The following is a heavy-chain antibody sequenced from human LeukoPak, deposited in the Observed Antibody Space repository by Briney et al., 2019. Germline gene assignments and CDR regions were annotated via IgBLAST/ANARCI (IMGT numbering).Heavy chain of an antibody. D-gene: IGHD4-23*01. Sequence: PGGSLRLSCAASAFTFSSYSMNWVRQAPGKGLEWVSFISTSSSYIHYADSVKGRFTISRDNAKNSLYLQMNSLRAEDTAVYYCAKNQEDYGGNSGAFDIWGQGTMVTVSS. CDR3: AKNQEDYGGNSGAFDI. CDR1: AFTFSSYS. CDR2: ISTSSSYI. J-gene: IGHJ3*02. V-gene: IGHV3-21*04.